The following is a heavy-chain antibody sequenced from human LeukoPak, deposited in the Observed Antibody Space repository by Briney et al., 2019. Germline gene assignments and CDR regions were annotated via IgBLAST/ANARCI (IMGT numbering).Heavy chain of an antibody. J-gene: IGHJ4*02. V-gene: IGHV3-30*18. Sequence: GGSLRLACAASGSTLSRYGMHWVRQAPGKGLEWVAVISYDGSNKYYADSVKGRFTISRDNSKNTLYLQMNSLRAEDTVVYYCAKDRPNYYDSSGLDYWGQGTLVTVSS. CDR1: GSTLSRYG. CDR3: AKDRPNYYDSSGLDY. CDR2: ISYDGSNK. D-gene: IGHD3-22*01.